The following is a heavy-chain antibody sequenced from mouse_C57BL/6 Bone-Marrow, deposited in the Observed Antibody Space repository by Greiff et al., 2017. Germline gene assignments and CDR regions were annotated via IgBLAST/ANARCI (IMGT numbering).Heavy chain of an antibody. J-gene: IGHJ1*03. CDR2: ISGGGGNT. CDR3: SKQVTTVLATKYFDD. D-gene: IGHD1-1*01. CDR1: GFTFSSYT. V-gene: IGHV5-9*01. Sequence: DVQLVESGGGLVKPGGSLKLSCAASGFTFSSYTMSWVRQTPEKRLQWVAAISGGGGNTYYPDSVTGRFTISRDNDKNILYLQMSSLRSEDTALYYCSKQVTTVLATKYFDDWGTGTTVTVSS.